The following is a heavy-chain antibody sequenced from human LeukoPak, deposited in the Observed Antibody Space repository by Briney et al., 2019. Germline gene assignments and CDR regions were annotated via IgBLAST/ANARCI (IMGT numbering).Heavy chain of an antibody. CDR3: ARGTYRTSYYFDC. CDR1: GFTFSSYA. J-gene: IGHJ4*02. Sequence: GGSLRLSCAASGFTFSSYAMSWVRQAPGKGLEWVSAISGSGGSTYYADSVKGRFTISRDNSKNTLYLQMNSLRAEDTALYYCARGTYRTSYYFDCWGQGSLVTVSS. D-gene: IGHD6-6*01. V-gene: IGHV3-23*01. CDR2: ISGSGGST.